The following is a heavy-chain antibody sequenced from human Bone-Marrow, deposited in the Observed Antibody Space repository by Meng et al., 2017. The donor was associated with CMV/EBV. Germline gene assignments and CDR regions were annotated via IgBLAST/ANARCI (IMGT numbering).Heavy chain of an antibody. CDR3: ARAGLFDGYLDY. CDR1: GFIISDYY. CDR2: ITSSGTTI. Sequence: GESLKISCAASGFIISDYYTSWIRQAPGKGLEWLSYITSSGTTIFYADSVKGRFTLSRDDATYSLYLQMNSLRTEDSAVYYCARAGLFDGYLDYWGQGALVTVSS. D-gene: IGHD3-10*01. V-gene: IGHV3-11*04. J-gene: IGHJ4*02.